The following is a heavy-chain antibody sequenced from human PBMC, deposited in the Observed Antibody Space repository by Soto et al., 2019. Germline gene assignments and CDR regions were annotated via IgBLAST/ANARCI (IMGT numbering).Heavy chain of an antibody. D-gene: IGHD2-21*01. CDR1: GGSISSYY. J-gene: IGHJ6*02. Sequence: SETLSLTCTVSGGSISSYYWSWIRQPPGQGLEWIGYIYYSGSTNYNPSLKSRVTISVDTSKNQVSLKLSSVTAADKAVNYCGRACGAGRSYRYYYYRMDVWGQGTTVTVSS. V-gene: IGHV4-59*01. CDR2: IYYSGST. CDR3: GRACGAGRSYRYYYYRMDV.